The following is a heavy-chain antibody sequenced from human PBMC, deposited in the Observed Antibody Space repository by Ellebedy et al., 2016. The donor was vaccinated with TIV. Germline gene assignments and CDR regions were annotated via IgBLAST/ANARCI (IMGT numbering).Heavy chain of an antibody. V-gene: IGHV1-24*01. J-gene: IGHJ6*02. CDR1: GYTLTELS. Sequence: AASVKVSCKVSGYTLTELSMHWVRQAPGKGLEGMGGFDPDDGETIYAQKFQGRVTMTEDTSTDTAYMELSSLRSEDTAVYYCATGTDIVVVPAAMRRAGYYYYGMDVWGQGTTVTVSS. CDR3: ATGTDIVVVPAAMRRAGYYYYGMDV. CDR2: FDPDDGET. D-gene: IGHD2-2*01.